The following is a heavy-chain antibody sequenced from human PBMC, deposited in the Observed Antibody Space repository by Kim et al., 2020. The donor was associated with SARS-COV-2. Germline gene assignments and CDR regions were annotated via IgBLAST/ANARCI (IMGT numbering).Heavy chain of an antibody. CDR1: GGSISSYY. J-gene: IGHJ6*02. V-gene: IGHV4-59*01. CDR3: ARLPITMVRGVSRGGDYYYYYGMDV. CDR2: IYYSGST. Sequence: SETLSLTCTVSGGSISSYYWSWIRQPPGKGLEWIGYIYYSGSTNYNPSLKSRVTISVDTSKNQFSLKLSSVTAADTAVYYCARLPITMVRGVSRGGDYYYYYGMDVWGQGTTVTVSS. D-gene: IGHD3-10*01.